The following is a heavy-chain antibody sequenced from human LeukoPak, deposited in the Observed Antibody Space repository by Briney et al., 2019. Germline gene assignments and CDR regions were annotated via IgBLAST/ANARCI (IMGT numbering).Heavy chain of an antibody. CDR3: AKGSAVGRPYYFDS. Sequence: PGGSLRLSCAASGFIFSRYAMSWVRQAPGKGLEWVSAIGGDGGSTYSADSVKGRFTISRDGSKNTLYLQMNSLTAEDTAVYYCAKGSAVGRPYYFDSWGQGTLVTVSS. J-gene: IGHJ4*02. D-gene: IGHD6-6*01. CDR2: IGGDGGST. CDR1: GFIFSRYA. V-gene: IGHV3-23*01.